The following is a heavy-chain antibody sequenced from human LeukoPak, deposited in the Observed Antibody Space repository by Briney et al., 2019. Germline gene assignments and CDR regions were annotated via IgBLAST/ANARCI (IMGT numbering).Heavy chain of an antibody. Sequence: SETLSLTCAVYGGSFSGYYWSWIRQPPGKGLEWIGEINHSGSTNYNPSLKSRVTISADTSKNQFSLKLNSVTAADTAVYYCARSWGGPYYYGSGSYYPGEDWFDPWGQGTLVTVSS. CDR1: GGSFSGYY. V-gene: IGHV4-34*01. D-gene: IGHD3-10*01. J-gene: IGHJ5*02. CDR3: ARSWGGPYYYGSGSYYPGEDWFDP. CDR2: INHSGST.